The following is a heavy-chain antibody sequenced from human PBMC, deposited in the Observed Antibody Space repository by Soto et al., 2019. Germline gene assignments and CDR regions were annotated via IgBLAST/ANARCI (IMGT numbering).Heavy chain of an antibody. CDR1: GGSISSSNW. CDR2: IYHSGST. V-gene: IGHV4-4*02. J-gene: IGHJ4*02. CDR3: ARVSMEDSSSWLFDY. D-gene: IGHD6-13*01. Sequence: SETLSLTCAVSGGSISSSNWWSWVRQPPGKGLEWIGEIYHSGSTNYNPSLKSRVTISVDKSKNQFSLKLSSVTAADTAVYYCARVSMEDSSSWLFDYWGQGTLVTVSS.